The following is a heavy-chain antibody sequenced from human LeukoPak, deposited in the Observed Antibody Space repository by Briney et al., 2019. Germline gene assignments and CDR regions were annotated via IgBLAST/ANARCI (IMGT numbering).Heavy chain of an antibody. CDR3: ARDRAMDEYYYYGKDV. V-gene: IGHV1-69*13. D-gene: IGHD5-18*01. CDR2: IIPIFGTA. CDR1: GGTFSSYA. J-gene: IGHJ6*02. Sequence: SVKVSCKASGGTFSSYAISWVRQAPGQGLEWMGGIIPIFGTANYAQKFQGRVTITADESTSTAYMELSSLRSEDTAVYYCARDRAMDEYYYYGKDVWGQGTTVTVSS.